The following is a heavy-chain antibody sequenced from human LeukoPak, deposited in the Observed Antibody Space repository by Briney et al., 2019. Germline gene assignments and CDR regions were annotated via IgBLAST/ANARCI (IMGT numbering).Heavy chain of an antibody. CDR3: ARDRYSSGWYDY. D-gene: IGHD6-19*01. CDR1: GFTFSSYS. V-gene: IGHV3-74*01. Sequence: SGGPLRLSCAASGFTFSSYSMNWVRQAPGKGLVWVSRINTDGSSTSYADSVKGRFTISRDNAKDTLYLQMNSLGGEDTAVYYCARDRYSSGWYDYWGQGTLVTVSS. J-gene: IGHJ4*02. CDR2: INTDGSST.